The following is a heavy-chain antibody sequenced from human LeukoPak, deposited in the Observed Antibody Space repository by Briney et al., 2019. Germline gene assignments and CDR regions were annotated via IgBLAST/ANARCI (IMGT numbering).Heavy chain of an antibody. J-gene: IGHJ4*02. CDR3: ARGHYDSSGSFDY. CDR1: GYTFTRYY. Sequence: ASVKVSCKASGYTFTRYYIHWVRQAPGQGLEWMGWINPNNGGTNYALNFEGRVTMTRDTSISTAYMELSSLRSDDAAVYHCARGHYDSSGSFDYWGLGTRVTVSS. D-gene: IGHD3-22*01. V-gene: IGHV1-2*02. CDR2: INPNNGGT.